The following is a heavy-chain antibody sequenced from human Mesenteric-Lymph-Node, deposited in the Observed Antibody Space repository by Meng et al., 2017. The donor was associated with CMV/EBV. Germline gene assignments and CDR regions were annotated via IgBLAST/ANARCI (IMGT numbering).Heavy chain of an antibody. CDR1: GYTFSIYT. D-gene: IGHD4/OR15-4a*01. V-gene: IGHV1-46*01. J-gene: IGHJ5*02. CDR3: ARELRLAKGFDP. Sequence: SCKASGYTFSIYTMHWVRQAPGQRLEWMGIINPSGGSTSYAQKFQGRLTMTRDTSTSTVYMEVSSLRSEDTAVYYCARELRLAKGFDPWGQGTLVTVSS. CDR2: INPSGGST.